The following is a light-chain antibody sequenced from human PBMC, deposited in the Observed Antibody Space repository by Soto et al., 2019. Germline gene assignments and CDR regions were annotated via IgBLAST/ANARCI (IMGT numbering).Light chain of an antibody. V-gene: IGKV3-15*01. CDR3: QQYINWPRT. Sequence: EIVMTQSPATLSVSPGERATLSCRASHSVTTYLAWYQQKPGQGPRLLIYAASTRATGIPARFSGSGSGTEFILTISSLQSEDFAVYYCQQYINWPRTFGQGTKVEIK. CDR2: AAS. CDR1: HSVTTY. J-gene: IGKJ1*01.